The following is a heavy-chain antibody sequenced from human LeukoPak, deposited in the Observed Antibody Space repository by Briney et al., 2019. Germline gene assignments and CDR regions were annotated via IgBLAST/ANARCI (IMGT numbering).Heavy chain of an antibody. D-gene: IGHD3-22*01. V-gene: IGHV1-2*06. J-gene: IGHJ4*02. CDR2: INPNSGGT. CDR1: GYTFTGYY. CDR3: ATDYYDSSGYVGFDY. Sequence: ASVKVSCKASGYTFTGYYMHWVRQAPGQGLEWMGRINPNSGGTNYAQKFQGRDTMTRDTSISTAYMELSRLRSDDTAVYYCATDYYDSSGYVGFDYWGQGTLVTVSS.